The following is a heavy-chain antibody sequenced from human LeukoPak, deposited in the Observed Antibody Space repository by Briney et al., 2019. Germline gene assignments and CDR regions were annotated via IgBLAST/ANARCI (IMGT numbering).Heavy chain of an antibody. CDR2: TSYDGSNK. CDR3: AKDGQKSGYSYGFDY. Sequence: GGSLRLSCAASGFTFSSYGMHWVRQAPGKGLEWVAVTSYDGSNKYYADSVKGRFTISRDNSKNTLYLQMNSLRAEDTAVYYCAKDGQKSGYSYGFDYWGQGTLVTVSS. D-gene: IGHD5-18*01. V-gene: IGHV3-30*18. J-gene: IGHJ4*02. CDR1: GFTFSSYG.